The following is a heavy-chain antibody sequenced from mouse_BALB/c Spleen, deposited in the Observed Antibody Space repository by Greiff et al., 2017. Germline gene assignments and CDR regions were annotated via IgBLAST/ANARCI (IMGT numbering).Heavy chain of an antibody. CDR3: ASPIYYDYDGRFAD. Sequence: QVQLQQSGAELVRPGVSVKISCKGSGYTFTDYAMHWVKQSHAKSLEWIGVISTYYGDASYNQKFKGKATMTVDKSSSTAYMELARLTSEDSAIYYCASPIYYDYDGRFADWGQGTLVTVSA. J-gene: IGHJ3*01. CDR1: GYTFTDYA. CDR2: ISTYYGDA. D-gene: IGHD2-4*01. V-gene: IGHV1S137*01.